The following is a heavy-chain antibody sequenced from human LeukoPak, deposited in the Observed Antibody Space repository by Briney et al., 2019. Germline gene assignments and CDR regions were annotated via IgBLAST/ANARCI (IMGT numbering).Heavy chain of an antibody. V-gene: IGHV3-21*06. CDR1: GFTFSSYS. CDR2: ISGSSSYI. Sequence: GGSLRLSCAASGFTFSSYSMNWVRQAPGKGLEWVSSISGSSSYIYYADSVKGRFTISRDNAKNSLYLQMNSLRAEDTAVYYCARGHLVGGWFKYDAFDIWGQGTMVTVS. J-gene: IGHJ3*02. CDR3: ARGHLVGGWFKYDAFDI. D-gene: IGHD6-19*01.